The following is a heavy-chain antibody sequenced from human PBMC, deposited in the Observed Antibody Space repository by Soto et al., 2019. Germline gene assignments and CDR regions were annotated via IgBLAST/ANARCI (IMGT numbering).Heavy chain of an antibody. Sequence: ASVKVSCKASGYTFTSYGISWVRQAPGQRLEWMGWISAYNGNTNYAQKLQGRVTMTTDTSTSTAYMELRSLRSDDTAVYYCARDGGDDIVVVPAASGFDPWCQGTLVSSPQ. J-gene: IGHJ5*02. CDR3: ARDGGDDIVVVPAASGFDP. D-gene: IGHD2-2*01. CDR1: GYTFTSYG. CDR2: ISAYNGNT. V-gene: IGHV1-18*04.